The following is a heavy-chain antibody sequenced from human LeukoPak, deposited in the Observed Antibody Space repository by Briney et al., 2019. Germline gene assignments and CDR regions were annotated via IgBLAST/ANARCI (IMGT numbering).Heavy chain of an antibody. CDR2: ISYDGSNK. CDR3: ARDRRFLEWLLSLDY. CDR1: GLPSSSYS. V-gene: IGHV3-30*19. Sequence: PGGSLRFSWAASGLPSSSYSLNWFRKAPGKGLGWVAVISYDGSNKYYADSVKGRFIISRDNSKDTLYLQMNSLRAEDTAVYYCARDRRFLEWLLSLDYWGQGTLVTVSS. J-gene: IGHJ4*02. D-gene: IGHD3-3*01.